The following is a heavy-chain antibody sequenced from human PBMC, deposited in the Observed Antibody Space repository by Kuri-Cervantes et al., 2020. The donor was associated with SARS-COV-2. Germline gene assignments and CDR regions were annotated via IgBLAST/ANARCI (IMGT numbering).Heavy chain of an antibody. V-gene: IGHV3-48*01. CDR1: GFTFSSYS. CDR3: AGSSVPNQADL. Sequence: SCAASGFTFSSYSMNWVRQAPGKGLEWVSYISSSSSTIYYADSVMGRFTTSRHTSRDTLYLQMNSLRVADTAVYYCAGSSVPNQADLWGRGTLVTVSS. CDR2: ISSSSSTI. D-gene: IGHD1-14*01. J-gene: IGHJ2*01.